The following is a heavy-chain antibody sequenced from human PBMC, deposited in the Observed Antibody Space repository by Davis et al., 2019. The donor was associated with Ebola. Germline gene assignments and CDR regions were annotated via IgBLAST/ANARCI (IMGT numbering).Heavy chain of an antibody. V-gene: IGHV3-72*01. CDR2: IRSKAGGYTT. Sequence: LSLTCAASGFTFSDHYMDWVRQAPGKGLEWVGRIRSKAGGYTTEYAPSVKGRFTVSRDDSQNSLYFQMNSLKTEDTAIYYCARDFSGSYSFDYWGQGTLVTVSS. J-gene: IGHJ4*02. D-gene: IGHD1-26*01. CDR1: GFTFSDHY. CDR3: ARDFSGSYSFDY.